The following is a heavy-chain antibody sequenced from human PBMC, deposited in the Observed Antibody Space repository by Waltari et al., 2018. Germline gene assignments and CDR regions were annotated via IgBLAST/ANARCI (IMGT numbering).Heavy chain of an antibody. Sequence: QVQLVQSGAEVKKPGASVKVSCKASGYTFTGYYIQWLRPAPGQGREWMGRINPNSGGTNYAQKFQGRVTMTRDTSISTAYMELSRLRSDDTAVYYCARDNTDPPFYMDVWGKGTTVTVSS. D-gene: IGHD2-2*02. J-gene: IGHJ6*03. V-gene: IGHV1-2*06. CDR3: ARDNTDPPFYMDV. CDR2: INPNSGGT. CDR1: GYTFTGYY.